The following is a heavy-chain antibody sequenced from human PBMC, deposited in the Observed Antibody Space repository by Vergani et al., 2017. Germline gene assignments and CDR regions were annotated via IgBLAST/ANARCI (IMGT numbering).Heavy chain of an antibody. CDR3: VKDIAAAGNYWYFDL. CDR2: INWNSDSI. D-gene: IGHD6-13*01. V-gene: IGHV3-9*01. CDR1: GFTFDDYA. J-gene: IGHJ2*01. Sequence: EVQLVESAGGLVQPGRSLRLSCAASGFTFDDYALHWVRQAPGKGLAWVSGINWNSDSIAYADSVKGRFTISRDNAKNSLYLQMNSLRAEDTALYYWVKDIAAAGNYWYFDLWGRGTLVTVSS.